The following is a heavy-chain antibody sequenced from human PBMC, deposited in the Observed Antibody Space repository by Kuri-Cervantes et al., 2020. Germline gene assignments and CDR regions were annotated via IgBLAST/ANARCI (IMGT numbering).Heavy chain of an antibody. CDR1: GYTFTSYG. Sequence: ASVKVSCKASGYTFTSYGISWVRQAPGQGLEWMGWISAYNGNTNYAQKLQGRVTMTTDTSTSTAYMELRSLRSDDTAVYYCAGVGGYYDFPHYGMDVWGQGTTVTVSS. CDR3: AGVGGYYDFPHYGMDV. V-gene: IGHV1-18*01. D-gene: IGHD3-3*01. CDR2: ISAYNGNT. J-gene: IGHJ6*02.